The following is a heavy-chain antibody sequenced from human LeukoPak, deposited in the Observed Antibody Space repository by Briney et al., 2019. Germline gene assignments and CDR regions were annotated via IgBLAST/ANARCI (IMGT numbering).Heavy chain of an antibody. CDR1: GFTFSSYA. J-gene: IGHJ6*02. Sequence: GGSLRLSCAASGFTFSSYAMSWVRQAPGKGLEWVSVIYSGGSTYYADSVKGRFTISRDNSKNTLYLQMNSLRAEDTAVYYCARESGLTGMDVWGQGTTVTVSS. V-gene: IGHV3-53*01. CDR3: ARESGLTGMDV. CDR2: IYSGGST. D-gene: IGHD3-10*01.